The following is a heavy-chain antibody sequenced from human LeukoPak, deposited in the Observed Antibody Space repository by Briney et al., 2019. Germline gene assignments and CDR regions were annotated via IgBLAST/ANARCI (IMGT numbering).Heavy chain of an antibody. D-gene: IGHD3-10*01. J-gene: IGHJ3*02. CDR1: GFTFSSYA. CDR3: AKELLWFGELPHDAFDI. CDR2: ISGSGGTT. V-gene: IGHV3-23*01. Sequence: GGSLRLSCAASGFTFSSYAMSWVRQAPGKGLEWVATISGSGGTTYYADSVKGRFTISRDNSKNTLYVQMNSLRAEDTAVYSCAKELLWFGELPHDAFDIWGQGTMVTVSS.